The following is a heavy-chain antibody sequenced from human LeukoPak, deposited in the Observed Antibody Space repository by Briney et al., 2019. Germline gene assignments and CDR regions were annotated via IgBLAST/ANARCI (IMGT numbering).Heavy chain of an antibody. CDR3: ARGIVVPAPVWFDP. CDR2: INHSGST. J-gene: IGHJ5*02. D-gene: IGHD2-2*01. V-gene: IGHV4-34*01. Sequence: SETLSLTCAVYGGSFSGYYWSWIRQPPGKGLEWIGEINHSGSTNYNPSLKSRVTISVDTSKNQFSLKLSSVTAADTAVYYCARGIVVPAPVWFDPWGQGTLGTVSS. CDR1: GGSFSGYY.